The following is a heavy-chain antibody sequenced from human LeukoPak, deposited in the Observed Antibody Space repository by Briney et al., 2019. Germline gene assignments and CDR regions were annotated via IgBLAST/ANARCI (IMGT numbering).Heavy chain of an antibody. Sequence: ASVKVSCKASGYTFTSYGISWVRQAPGQGLEWMGWISAYNGNTNYAQKLQGRVTMTTDTSTSTAYMELRSLRSDDTAVYYCARFSVVAAHYYYMDVWGKGTTVTVSS. D-gene: IGHD2-15*01. J-gene: IGHJ6*03. CDR3: ARFSVVAAHYYYMDV. V-gene: IGHV1-18*01. CDR1: GYTFTSYG. CDR2: ISAYNGNT.